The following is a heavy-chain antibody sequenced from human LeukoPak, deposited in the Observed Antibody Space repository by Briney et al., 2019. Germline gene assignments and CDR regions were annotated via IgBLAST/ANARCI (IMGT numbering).Heavy chain of an antibody. CDR2: IKEDGGEK. V-gene: IGHV3-7*01. D-gene: IGHD6-19*01. CDR1: GFTFRSYW. Sequence: GGSLRLSCAASGFTFRSYWMSWVRQAPGKGLEWVANIKEDGGEKYYVDSVKGRFSISRDNAKKSLYLQMNSLKAEDTAVYYCARDRMWLVRGNWFDSWGQGILVTVSS. CDR3: ARDRMWLVRGNWFDS. J-gene: IGHJ5*01.